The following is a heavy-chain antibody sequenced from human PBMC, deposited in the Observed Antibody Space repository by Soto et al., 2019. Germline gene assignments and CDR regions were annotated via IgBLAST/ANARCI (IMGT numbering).Heavy chain of an antibody. V-gene: IGHV1-69*01. CDR2: IIPTFGTA. CDR3: ARGFGNYDYSGMDV. J-gene: IGHJ6*02. Sequence: QVQLVQSGAEVKKPGSSVKVSCKASGGTFSSYAINWLRQAPGQGLVWMGGIIPTFGTADDAQKLQGRVTITADEATSTAYMELSSLRSEDTAVYYCARGFGNYDYSGMDVWGQGTTVTVSS. D-gene: IGHD3-10*01. CDR1: GGTFSSYA.